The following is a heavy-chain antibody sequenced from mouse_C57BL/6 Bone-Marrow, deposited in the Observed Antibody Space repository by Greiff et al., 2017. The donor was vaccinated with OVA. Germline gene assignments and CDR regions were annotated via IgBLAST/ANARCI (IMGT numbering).Heavy chain of an antibody. J-gene: IGHJ2*03. D-gene: IGHD1-1*01. Sequence: VQLQQSGAELVRPGSSVKMSCKTSGYTFTSYGIHWVKQRPGQGLEWIGYIYIGNGYTEYNEKFKGKATLTSDTSSSTAYMQLSSLTSEDAAIDFCARGGLFYDYGSSYFDYGGQGTRLTVSS. CDR3: ARGGLFYDYGSSYFDY. CDR2: IYIGNGYT. CDR1: GYTFTSYG. V-gene: IGHV1-58*01.